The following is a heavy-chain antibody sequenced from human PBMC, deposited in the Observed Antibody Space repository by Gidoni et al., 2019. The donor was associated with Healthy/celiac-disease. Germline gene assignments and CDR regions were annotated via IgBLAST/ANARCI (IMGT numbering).Heavy chain of an antibody. Sequence: QLQLQESGPGLVKPSETLSLTCPVSGGSISSSSYYWGWIRQPPGKGLEWIGSIYYSGSTYYNPSLKSRVTISVDTSKNQFSLKLSSVTAADTAVYYCARVTAVVSPFYWYFDLWGRGTLVTVSS. J-gene: IGHJ2*01. V-gene: IGHV4-39*07. CDR3: ARVTAVVSPFYWYFDL. D-gene: IGHD2-15*01. CDR1: GGSISSSSYY. CDR2: IYYSGST.